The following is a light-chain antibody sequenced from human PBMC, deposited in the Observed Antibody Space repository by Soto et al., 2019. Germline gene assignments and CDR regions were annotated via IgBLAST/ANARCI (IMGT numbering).Light chain of an antibody. J-gene: IGLJ1*01. CDR1: SNDLGRYNY. Sequence: QSVLTQPRSVSGSPGQSVTISCTGTSNDLGRYNYVTWYQQHPGEAPKLVMYDVAQRPAGVSDRLSGGKSGKTASLTISGLQADDEATYYCCSYAGSDALVFGSGTWVAVL. CDR2: DVA. CDR3: CSYAGSDALV. V-gene: IGLV2-11*01.